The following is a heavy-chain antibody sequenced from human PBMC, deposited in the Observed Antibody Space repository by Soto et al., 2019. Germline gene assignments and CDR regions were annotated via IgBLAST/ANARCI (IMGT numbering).Heavy chain of an antibody. D-gene: IGHD3-16*01. CDR1: GFILNNYD. CDR3: VKRGSNGGDFDL. V-gene: IGHV3-23*01. CDR2: IGGTDGDSDGVP. J-gene: IGHJ3*01. Sequence: VQLLESGGDLVQPGGALRLSCVASGFILNNYDMSWVRQAPGKGLEWVSTIGGTDGDSDGVPWYEDSVKGRFTISRASSANTLFLHMDNLGDEDSAPYYRVKRGSNGGDFDLWGQGTTVVVSS.